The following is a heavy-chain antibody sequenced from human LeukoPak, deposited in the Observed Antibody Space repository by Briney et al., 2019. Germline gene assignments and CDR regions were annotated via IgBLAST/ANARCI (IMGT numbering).Heavy chain of an antibody. Sequence: GESLQISCKGSGYSFTSYWIGWVRQMPGKGLEWMGIIHPGDSDTRYSPSFQGQVPISVDKSISTAYLQWSSLQASDTAIYYCARQYDGSSSYYHNWFDPWGQGTLVTVSS. CDR3: ARQYDGSSSYYHNWFDP. J-gene: IGHJ5*02. V-gene: IGHV5-51*01. CDR2: IHPGDSDT. CDR1: GYSFTSYW. D-gene: IGHD3-22*01.